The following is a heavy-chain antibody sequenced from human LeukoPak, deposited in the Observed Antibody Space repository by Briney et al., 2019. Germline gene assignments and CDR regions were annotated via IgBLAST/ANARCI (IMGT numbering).Heavy chain of an antibody. V-gene: IGHV1-2*02. CDR1: GYTFTGYY. J-gene: IGHJ4*02. CDR3: ARDRTAVVVAATFRCDY. CDR2: INPNSGGT. Sequence: ASVKVSCKASGYTFTGYYMHLVRQAPGQGLEGMGWINPNSGGTNYAQKFQGRVTMTRDTSISTAYMELSRLRSDDTAVYYCARDRTAVVVAATFRCDYWGQGTLVTVSS. D-gene: IGHD2-15*01.